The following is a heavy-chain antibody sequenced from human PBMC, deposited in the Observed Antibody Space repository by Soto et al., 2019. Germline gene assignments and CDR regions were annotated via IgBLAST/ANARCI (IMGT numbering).Heavy chain of an antibody. Sequence: QITLKESDPTLVKPTQTLTLTCTFSGFSLDSPAVGVNWIRQPPGKALEWLGLIYWDDDKQYNPSLKSRLTITRDTYKNPVVLTMTNKDPVDTATYYCAHGSGWLSDYWGQGTLVPVSS. J-gene: IGHJ4*02. CDR1: GFSLDSPAVG. CDR3: AHGSGWLSDY. D-gene: IGHD6-19*01. V-gene: IGHV2-5*02. CDR2: IYWDDDK.